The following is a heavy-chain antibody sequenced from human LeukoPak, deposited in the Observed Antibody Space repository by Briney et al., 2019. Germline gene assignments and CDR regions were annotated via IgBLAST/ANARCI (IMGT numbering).Heavy chain of an antibody. V-gene: IGHV4-34*01. Sequence: SETLSLTCAVYGASFSYDYWSWIRQAPGKGLEWIGEINHSGSITYNPSLESRVTISAEKPKSQFSLRLTSVTAADTAVYYCAKGVWAPRFDSWGQGTLVTVSS. D-gene: IGHD7-27*01. CDR2: INHSGSI. J-gene: IGHJ5*01. CDR3: AKGVWAPRFDS. CDR1: GASFSYDY.